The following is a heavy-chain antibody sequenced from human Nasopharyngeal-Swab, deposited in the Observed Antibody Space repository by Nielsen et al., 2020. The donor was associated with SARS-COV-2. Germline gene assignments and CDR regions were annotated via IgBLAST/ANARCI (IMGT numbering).Heavy chain of an antibody. V-gene: IGHV1-2*06. CDR2: INPNSGGT. CDR3: ASTIPVLRYFDWSPGLGMDV. J-gene: IGHJ6*02. D-gene: IGHD3-9*01. CDR1: GYTFTGYY. Sequence: VKVSCKASGYTFTGYYMHWVRQAPGQGLEWIGRINPNSGGTNYAQKFQGRVTMTRDTSISTAYMELSRLRSDDTAVYYCASTIPVLRYFDWSPGLGMDVWGQGTTVTVSS.